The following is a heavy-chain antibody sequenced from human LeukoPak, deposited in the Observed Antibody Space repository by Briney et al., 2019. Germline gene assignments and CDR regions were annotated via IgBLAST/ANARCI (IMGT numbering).Heavy chain of an antibody. Sequence: GGSLRLSCAASGFTFTSYSMNWVRQAPGKGLEWVSGISGSGGSTYYADSVKGRFTISRDNSKNTLYLQMNRLRAEDTAVYYCAKDPAVASYYFDSWGQGTLVTVSS. CDR2: ISGSGGST. V-gene: IGHV3-23*01. CDR1: GFTFTSYS. J-gene: IGHJ4*02. D-gene: IGHD6-19*01. CDR3: AKDPAVASYYFDS.